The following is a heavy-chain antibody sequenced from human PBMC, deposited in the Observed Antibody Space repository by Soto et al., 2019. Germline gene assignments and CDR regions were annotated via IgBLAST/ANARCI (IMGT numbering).Heavy chain of an antibody. Sequence: GESLKISCKGSGYSFTSYWISWARQMPGKGLEWMGRIDPSDSYTNYSPSFRGHVTISADKSISTAYLQWSSLKASDTAMYYCARQKHNVDTVDFDYWGQGTLVTVSS. D-gene: IGHD5-18*01. CDR3: ARQKHNVDTVDFDY. CDR2: IDPSDSYT. CDR1: GYSFTSYW. V-gene: IGHV5-10-1*01. J-gene: IGHJ4*02.